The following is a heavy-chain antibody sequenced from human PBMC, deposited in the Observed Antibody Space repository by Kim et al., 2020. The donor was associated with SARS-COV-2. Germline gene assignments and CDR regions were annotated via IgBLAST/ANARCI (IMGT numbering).Heavy chain of an antibody. CDR1: GFNFSSFE. CDR3: ARDLGSRYCRGGSCNWGFDY. D-gene: IGHD2-15*01. Sequence: GGSLRLSCEASGFNFSSFEYNWVRRAPGKGLEWLSKISHSGDSVHYADFLEGRFTVSRDNAKNSLYLRMNSLRGDDTAVYYCARDLGSRYCRGGSCNWGFDYWGRGTLVTVSS. V-gene: IGHV3-48*03. J-gene: IGHJ4*02. CDR2: ISHSGDSV.